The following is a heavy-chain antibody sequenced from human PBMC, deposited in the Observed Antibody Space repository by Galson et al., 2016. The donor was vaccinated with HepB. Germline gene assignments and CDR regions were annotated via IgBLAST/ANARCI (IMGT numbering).Heavy chain of an antibody. CDR1: GFTFSNHG. Sequence: SLRLSCAASGFTFSNHGMHWVRQAPGKGLECVAVIWADGGNKYYVDSVKGRFTTSRDNSKKTVYLQMNSLRADDTAVYYCARDMYTGSYIIDYWGQGTLVTVSS. V-gene: IGHV3-33*01. CDR2: IWADGGNK. D-gene: IGHD1-26*01. CDR3: ARDMYTGSYIIDY. J-gene: IGHJ4*02.